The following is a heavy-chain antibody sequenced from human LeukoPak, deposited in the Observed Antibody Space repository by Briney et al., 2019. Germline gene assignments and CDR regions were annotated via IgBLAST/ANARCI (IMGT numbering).Heavy chain of an antibody. V-gene: IGHV4-34*01. D-gene: IGHD3-3*01. Sequence: PSETLSLTRVVYGGSFSGYYWSWIRQPPGKGLEWIGEINHSGRTNYNPSHKIRVTISVDTSKNQFSLKLSSVTAADTAVCYCARGRQRITIFGVVIKTSGFDYWGQGTLVTVSS. CDR2: INHSGRT. CDR3: ARGRQRITIFGVVIKTSGFDY. CDR1: GGSFSGYY. J-gene: IGHJ4*02.